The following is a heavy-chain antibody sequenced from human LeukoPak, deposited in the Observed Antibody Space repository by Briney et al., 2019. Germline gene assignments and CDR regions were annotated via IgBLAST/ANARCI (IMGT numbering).Heavy chain of an antibody. CDR3: TRDRLQGGVVVVPAAIPTFDY. CDR1: GFTFSSYA. J-gene: IGHJ4*02. D-gene: IGHD2-2*02. V-gene: IGHV3-23*01. Sequence: PGGSLRLSCAASGFTFSSYAMSWVRQAPGKGLEWVSAISGSGGSTYYADSVKGRFTISRDNSKNTLYLQMNSLRAEDTAVYYCTRDRLQGGVVVVPAAIPTFDYWGQGTLVTVSS. CDR2: ISGSGGST.